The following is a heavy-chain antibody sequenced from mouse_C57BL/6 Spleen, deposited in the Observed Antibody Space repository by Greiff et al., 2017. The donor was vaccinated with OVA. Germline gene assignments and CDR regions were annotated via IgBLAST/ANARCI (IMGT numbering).Heavy chain of an antibody. CDR1: GFTFSDYG. CDR2: ISSGSSTI. Sequence: DVLLVESGGGLVKPGGSLKLSCAASGFTFSDYGMHWVRQAPEKGLEWVAYISSGSSTIYYADTVKGRFTNSGEKAKTTLFLQMTRLRSEDTAMYYGARQLAEWYFDVWGTGTTVTVSS. CDR3: ARQLAEWYFDV. V-gene: IGHV5-17*01. J-gene: IGHJ1*03. D-gene: IGHD1-1*01.